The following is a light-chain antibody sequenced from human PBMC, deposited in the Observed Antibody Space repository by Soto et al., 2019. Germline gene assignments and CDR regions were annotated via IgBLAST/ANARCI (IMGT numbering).Light chain of an antibody. V-gene: IGLV2-14*01. CDR3: SSYTSTRTLV. CDR1: SSDVGAYNY. CDR2: EVS. J-gene: IGLJ1*01. Sequence: QSVLTQPASVSGSPGQPITISCTGTSSDVGAYNYVSWYQQHPGKAPKLMIYEVSNRPSGVSDRFSGSKSGNTASLTISGLQAEDEADYYCSSYTSTRTLVFGTGTKVTVL.